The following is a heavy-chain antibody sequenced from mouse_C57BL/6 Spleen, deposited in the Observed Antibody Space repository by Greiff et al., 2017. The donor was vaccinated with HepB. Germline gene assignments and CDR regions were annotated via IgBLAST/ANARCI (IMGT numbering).Heavy chain of an antibody. CDR1: GFNIKDDY. Sequence: EVQLQQSGAELVRPGASVKLSCTASGFNIKDDYMHWVKQRPEQGLEWIGWIDPENGDTEYASKFQGKATITADTSSTTAYLQLSSLTSEDTAVYYCTTLRYGIFYAMDYWGQGTSVTVSS. J-gene: IGHJ4*01. D-gene: IGHD1-1*01. CDR3: TTLRYGIFYAMDY. V-gene: IGHV14-4*01. CDR2: IDPENGDT.